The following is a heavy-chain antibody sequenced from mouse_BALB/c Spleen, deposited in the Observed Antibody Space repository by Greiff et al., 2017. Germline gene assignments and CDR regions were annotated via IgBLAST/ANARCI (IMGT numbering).Heavy chain of an antibody. CDR3: TARATSYYAMDY. Sequence: VQLQQSGAELVRSGASVKLSCTASGFNIKDYYMHWVKQRPEQGLEWIGWIDPENGDTEYAPKFQGKATMTADTSSNTAYLQLSSLTSEDTAVYYCTARATSYYAMDYWGQGTSVTVSS. J-gene: IGHJ4*01. CDR1: GFNIKDYY. V-gene: IGHV14-4*02. CDR2: IDPENGDT. D-gene: IGHD3-1*01.